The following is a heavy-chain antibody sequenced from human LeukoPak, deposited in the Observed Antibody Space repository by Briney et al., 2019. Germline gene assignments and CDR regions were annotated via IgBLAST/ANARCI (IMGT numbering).Heavy chain of an antibody. D-gene: IGHD4-17*01. CDR1: GYTLTELS. CDR2: FDPEDGET. Sequence: ASVKVSCKVSGYTLTELSMHWVRQAPGKGLEWMGGFDPEDGETIYAQKFQGRVTITADESTSTAYMELSSLRSEDTAVYYCAREEWDYGDYEQNYGMDVWGQGTTVTVSS. V-gene: IGHV1-24*01. J-gene: IGHJ6*02. CDR3: AREEWDYGDYEQNYGMDV.